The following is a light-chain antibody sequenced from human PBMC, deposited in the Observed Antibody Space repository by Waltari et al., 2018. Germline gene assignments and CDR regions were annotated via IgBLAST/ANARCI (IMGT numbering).Light chain of an antibody. J-gene: IGKJ4*01. CDR1: PSISNW. CDR3: QQYNSYSLLT. V-gene: IGKV1-5*03. CDR2: KAS. Sequence: IQMIQSHSTLSASVRDRATTNCRASPSISNWLAWYQQKPGKAPKLLIYKASTLESGVPSRFSGSGSGTEFTLTISSLQPDDFATYYCQQYNSYSLLTFGGGTKVEIK.